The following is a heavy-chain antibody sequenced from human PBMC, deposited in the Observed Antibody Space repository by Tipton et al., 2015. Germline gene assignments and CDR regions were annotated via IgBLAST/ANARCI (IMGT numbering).Heavy chain of an antibody. J-gene: IGHJ6*02. D-gene: IGHD5-24*01. CDR2: ISYTETS. Sequence: TLSLTCTVSGGSVSSGSYYWSWIRQPPGKGLEWIGYISYTETSHYNASLKSRVTISIDTSKNQFSLKLSSVTAADTAVYYYARDLEHGMDVWGQGTTVTVSS. CDR3: ARDLEHGMDV. CDR1: GGSVSSGSYY. V-gene: IGHV4-61*01.